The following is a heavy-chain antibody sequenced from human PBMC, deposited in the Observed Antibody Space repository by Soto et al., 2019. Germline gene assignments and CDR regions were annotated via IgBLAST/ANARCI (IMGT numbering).Heavy chain of an antibody. CDR2: ISGSGGST. V-gene: IGHV3-23*01. D-gene: IGHD6-25*01. J-gene: IGHJ4*02. Sequence: GSLRLSCAASGFTFSSYAMSWVRQAPGKGLEWVSAISGSGGSTYYADSVKGRFTISRDNSKNTLYLQMNSLRAEDTAVYYCAKAHRTPAVTKAYFDYWGQGTLVTVSS. CDR1: GFTFSSYA. CDR3: AKAHRTPAVTKAYFDY.